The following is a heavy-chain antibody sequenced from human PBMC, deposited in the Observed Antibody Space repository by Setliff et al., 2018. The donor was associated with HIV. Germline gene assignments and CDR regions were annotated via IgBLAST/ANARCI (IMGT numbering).Heavy chain of an antibody. Sequence: ASVKVSCKASGGTFINSAFTWVRQAPGQGLEWMGSISAYDGDTKYAQKFHNRLSMTADTSTTTAYMDLRGLTSDDTGVYYCARVGLSAVPFPTVYWGQGTLVTVSS. CDR1: GGTFINSA. V-gene: IGHV1-18*01. D-gene: IGHD4-4*01. CDR2: ISAYDGDT. CDR3: ARVGLSAVPFPTVY. J-gene: IGHJ4*02.